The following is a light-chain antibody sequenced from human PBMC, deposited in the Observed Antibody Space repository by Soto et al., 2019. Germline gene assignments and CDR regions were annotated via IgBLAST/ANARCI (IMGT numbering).Light chain of an antibody. Sequence: DIQMTQSPSSVSASVGDRVTITCRASQDLTGWLTWYQQKPGKAPKVLIYIASRLQIGVPSRFSGRGSGTDFSLTISNLQPEDFATYFCQQSKTFPLTFGGGTQVEIK. V-gene: IGKV1-12*01. CDR3: QQSKTFPLT. CDR1: QDLTGW. CDR2: IAS. J-gene: IGKJ4*01.